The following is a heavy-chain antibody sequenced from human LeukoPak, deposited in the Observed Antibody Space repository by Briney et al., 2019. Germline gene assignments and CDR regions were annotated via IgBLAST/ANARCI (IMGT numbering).Heavy chain of an antibody. V-gene: IGHV4-39*02. CDR1: GGSISGSSYY. CDR2: IYYSGST. CDR3: ARDTAVAGSRYFDY. D-gene: IGHD6-19*01. J-gene: IGHJ4*02. Sequence: KPSETLSLTCTVSGGSISGSSYYWGWIRQPPGKGLEWIGSIYYSGSTYYNPSLKSRVTISVDTSKNQFSLKLNSVTATDTAVYYCARDTAVAGSRYFDYWGQGTLVTVSS.